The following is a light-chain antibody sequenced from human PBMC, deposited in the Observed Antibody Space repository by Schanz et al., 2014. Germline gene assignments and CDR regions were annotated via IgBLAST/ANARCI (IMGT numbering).Light chain of an antibody. V-gene: IGLV1-40*01. CDR3: AAWDDSLSGWV. CDR2: RNT. Sequence: QSVLTQPPSVSGAPGQSVTISCTGSTSNIGTGYDVHWYQQLPGTAPKLLIYRNTNRPSGVPDRFSGSKSGTSASLAISGLRSEDEADYYCAAWDDSLSGWVFGGGTKLTVL. J-gene: IGLJ3*02. CDR1: TSNIGTGYD.